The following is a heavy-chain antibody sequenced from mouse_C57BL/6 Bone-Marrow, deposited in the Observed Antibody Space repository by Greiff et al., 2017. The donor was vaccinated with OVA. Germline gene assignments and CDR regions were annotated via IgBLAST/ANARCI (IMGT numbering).Heavy chain of an antibody. CDR2: ISNGGGST. Sequence: DVQLQESGGGLVQPGGSLKLSCAASGFTFSDYYMYWVRQTPEKRLEWVAYISNGGGSTYYPDTVKGRFTISRENAKNTLYLQMSRLKSEDTAMYYCARQLGYWGQGTSVTVSS. CDR1: GFTFSDYY. J-gene: IGHJ4*01. V-gene: IGHV5-12*01. D-gene: IGHD4-1*01. CDR3: ARQLGY.